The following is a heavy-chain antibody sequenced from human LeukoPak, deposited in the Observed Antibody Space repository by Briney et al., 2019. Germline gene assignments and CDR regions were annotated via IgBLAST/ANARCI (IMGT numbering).Heavy chain of an antibody. CDR1: AFTFSTYD. D-gene: IGHD2-2*01. J-gene: IGHJ4*02. V-gene: IGHV3-23*01. CDR2: ITNSGSNT. Sequence: PGGSLRLSCAASAFTFSTYDMSWVRQAPGKGLEWVSAITNSGSNTYYADSVKGRFTISRDNSKNTLYLQMNSLRAEDTAVYYCAKALPAASHFDYWGQGTLVTVSS. CDR3: AKALPAASHFDY.